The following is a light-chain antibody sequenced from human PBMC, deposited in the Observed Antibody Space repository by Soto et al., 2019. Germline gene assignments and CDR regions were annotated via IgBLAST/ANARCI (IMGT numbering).Light chain of an antibody. Sequence: QSVLTQPASVSGSPGQSITISCTGTSSDVGSYNYVSWYQQHPGKAPKLMIYEVSDRPSGISSRFSGSKSGNTASLTISGLQTEDGADYYCCSYATDSSYGFGTGTKVTVL. CDR1: SSDVGSYNY. CDR2: EVS. J-gene: IGLJ1*01. V-gene: IGLV2-14*01. CDR3: CSYATDSSYG.